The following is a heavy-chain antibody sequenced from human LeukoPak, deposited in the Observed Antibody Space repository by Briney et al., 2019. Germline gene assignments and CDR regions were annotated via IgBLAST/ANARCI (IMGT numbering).Heavy chain of an antibody. CDR1: GFTFSSYA. J-gene: IGHJ4*02. CDR2: ISGSGGST. V-gene: IGHV3-23*01. D-gene: IGHD2-15*01. CDR3: ARENRYCTGGNCYEMFDS. Sequence: GGSLRLSCAASGFTFSSYAMSWVRQAPGKGLEWVSAISGSGGSTYYADSVKGRFTISRDNSKNTLYLQMNRLRAEDTAVYYCARENRYCTGGNCYEMFDSWGQGTLVSVFS.